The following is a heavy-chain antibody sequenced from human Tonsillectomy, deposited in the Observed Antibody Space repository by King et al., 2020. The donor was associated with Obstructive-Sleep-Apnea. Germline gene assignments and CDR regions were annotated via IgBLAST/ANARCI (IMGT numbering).Heavy chain of an antibody. Sequence: QLVQSGAEVKKPGESLRISCKGSGYSFTNSWISWVRQMPGKGLEWMGNIDPSDSYTNYSPSFQGHVTISADKSISTAYLQWSSLKASDTAMFYCARLLSIRYTGNYYYFDYWGQGTLVTVSS. CDR1: GYSFTNSW. CDR3: ARLLSIRYTGNYYYFDY. CDR2: IDPSDSYT. D-gene: IGHD1-26*01. J-gene: IGHJ4*02. V-gene: IGHV5-10-1*01.